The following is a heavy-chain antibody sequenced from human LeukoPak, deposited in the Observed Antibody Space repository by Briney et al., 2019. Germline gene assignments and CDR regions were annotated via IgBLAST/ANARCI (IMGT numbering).Heavy chain of an antibody. CDR3: ARSSGYTNWFDP. Sequence: KTSETLSLTCTVPGGSISSYYWSWIRQPAGKGLEWIGRIYTSGSTNYNPSLKSRVTISVDTSKNQFSLKLSSVTAADTAVYYCARSSGYTNWFDPWGQGTLVTVSS. J-gene: IGHJ5*02. CDR2: IYTSGST. V-gene: IGHV4-4*07. CDR1: GGSISSYY. D-gene: IGHD3-3*01.